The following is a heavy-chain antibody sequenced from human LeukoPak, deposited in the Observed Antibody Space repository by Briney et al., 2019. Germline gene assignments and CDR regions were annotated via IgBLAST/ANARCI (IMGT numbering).Heavy chain of an antibody. Sequence: ASVKVSCKASGYTFTGYYMHWVRQAPGQGLEWMGWINPNSGGTNYAQKFQGRVTMTRDTSISTAYMELSRLRSDDTAVYYCARAGGVVPAGNWFDLWGQGTLVTVSA. D-gene: IGHD2-2*01. CDR2: INPNSGGT. CDR1: GYTFTGYY. J-gene: IGHJ5*02. CDR3: ARAGGVVPAGNWFDL. V-gene: IGHV1-2*02.